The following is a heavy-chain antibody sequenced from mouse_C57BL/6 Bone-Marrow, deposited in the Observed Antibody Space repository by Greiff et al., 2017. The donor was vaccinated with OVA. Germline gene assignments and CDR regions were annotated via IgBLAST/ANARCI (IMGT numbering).Heavy chain of an antibody. V-gene: IGHV1-19*01. D-gene: IGHD1-1*01. CDR2: INPYNGGT. J-gene: IGHJ3*01. Sequence: VQLQQSGPVLVKPGASVKMSCKASGYTFTDYYMNWVKQSHGKSLEWIGGINPYNGGTSYNQKFKGKATLTVDKSSSTAYMELNSLTSEDSAVYYCAREGNYVAYWGQGTLVTVSA. CDR1: GYTFTDYY. CDR3: AREGNYVAY.